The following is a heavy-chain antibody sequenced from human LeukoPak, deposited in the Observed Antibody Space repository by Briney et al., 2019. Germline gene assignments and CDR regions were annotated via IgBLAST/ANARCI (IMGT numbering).Heavy chain of an antibody. CDR2: IYYSGST. J-gene: IGHJ4*02. Sequence: SETLSLTCTVSGGSISSSSYYWGWIRQPPGKGLEWIGSIYYSGSTYYNPSLKSRVTISVDTSKNQFSLKLSSVTAADTAVYYCARDDCGGDCSYFDYWGQGTLVTVSS. CDR1: GGSISSSSYY. D-gene: IGHD2-21*01. V-gene: IGHV4-39*07. CDR3: ARDDCGGDCSYFDY.